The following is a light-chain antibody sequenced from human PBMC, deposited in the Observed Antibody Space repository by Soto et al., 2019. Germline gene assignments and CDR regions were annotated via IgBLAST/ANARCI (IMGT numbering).Light chain of an antibody. CDR1: QSVSSN. Sequence: EIVMTQSPATLSVSPGERATLSCRASQSVSSNLAWYQQKPGQTPKLLIYVASTRANGIPDRFSGSGSGTEFTLNISSLQSEDFAIYYCQQYNVWPRTFGGGTKVEFK. V-gene: IGKV3-15*01. CDR2: VAS. CDR3: QQYNVWPRT. J-gene: IGKJ4*01.